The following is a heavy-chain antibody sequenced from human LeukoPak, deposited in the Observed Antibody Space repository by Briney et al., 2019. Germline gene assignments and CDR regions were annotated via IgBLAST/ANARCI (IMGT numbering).Heavy chain of an antibody. CDR3: ARDLHYYVVMDV. J-gene: IGHJ6*02. CDR1: VFTFSVYA. D-gene: IGHD3-10*02. CDR2: IGSDNKP. V-gene: IGHV3-23*05. Sequence: GGSLRLSCAASVFTFSVYAMTWVRQAPGQGLEWVSSIGSDNKPHYSEYVQGRFAISRDNSKSMLLLQLKNLRAEDTALYYCARDLHYYVVMDVWGQGTTVTVSS.